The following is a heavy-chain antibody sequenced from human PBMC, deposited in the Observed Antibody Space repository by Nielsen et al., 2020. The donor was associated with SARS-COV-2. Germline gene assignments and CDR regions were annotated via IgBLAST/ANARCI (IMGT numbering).Heavy chain of an antibody. D-gene: IGHD2-15*01. Sequence: SETLSLTCTVSGGSIRDYYWNWVRQPTGKGLEFIGYIYYSGSTSYNPSLKSRVTISVDTSKNQFSLELGAVTAADTAVYYCARDVVVVAATPWFDPWGQGTLVTVSS. CDR1: GGSIRDYY. CDR2: IYYSGST. V-gene: IGHV4-59*13. J-gene: IGHJ5*02. CDR3: ARDVVVVAATPWFDP.